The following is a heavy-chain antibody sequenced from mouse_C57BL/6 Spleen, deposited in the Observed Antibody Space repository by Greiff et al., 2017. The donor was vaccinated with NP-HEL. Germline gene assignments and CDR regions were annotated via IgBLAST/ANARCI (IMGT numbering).Heavy chain of an antibody. CDR2: INPSTGGT. Sequence: VQLQQSGPELVKPGASVKISCKASGYSFTGYYMNWVKQSPEKSLEWIGEINPSTGGTTYNQKFKAKATLTVDKSSSTAYMQLKSLTSEDSAVYYCARSFTTVVAYYFDYWGQGTTLTVSS. D-gene: IGHD1-1*01. CDR1: GYSFTGYY. CDR3: ARSFTTVVAYYFDY. J-gene: IGHJ2*01. V-gene: IGHV1-42*01.